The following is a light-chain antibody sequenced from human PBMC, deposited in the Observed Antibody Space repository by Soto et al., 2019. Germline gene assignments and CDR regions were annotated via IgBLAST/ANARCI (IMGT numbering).Light chain of an antibody. J-gene: IGLJ1*01. CDR1: SRDVDAYDF. CDR2: EVS. Sequence: QYALTQPRSVSGSPGQSVAISCTGTSRDVDAYDFVSWYQHHPGKAPKLNISEVSKRPSGVSHRFSGSKSGNTASLTISGLQAEDEADYFCCSFAGSLYVFGTGTKLTVL. V-gene: IGLV2-11*01. CDR3: CSFAGSLYV.